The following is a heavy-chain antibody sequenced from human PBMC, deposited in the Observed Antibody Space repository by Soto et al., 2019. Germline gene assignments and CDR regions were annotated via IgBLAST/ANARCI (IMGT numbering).Heavy chain of an antibody. V-gene: IGHV3-23*01. D-gene: IGHD2-2*01. J-gene: IGHJ4*02. CDR3: ATRKYCPSTTCFDF. CDR2: ISGSGGTT. Sequence: PGGSLRLSCVASGVTFSNYAMSWVRQAPGKGLEWVSGISGSGGTTYYADSVKGRFTISRDNSKNTLFLQMNSLRAGDTAVYYCATRKYCPSTTCFDFWGQGTQVTVSS. CDR1: GVTFSNYA.